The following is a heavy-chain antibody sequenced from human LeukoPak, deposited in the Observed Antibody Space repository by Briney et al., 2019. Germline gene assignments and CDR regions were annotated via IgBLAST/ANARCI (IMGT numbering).Heavy chain of an antibody. V-gene: IGHV1-18*01. D-gene: IGHD3-10*01. J-gene: IGHJ3*02. CDR2: ISAYNGNT. CDR3: ARSHSDFDAFDI. Sequence: ASVKVSCKASGYTFTSYGISWVRQAPGQGLEWMGWISAYNGNTNYAQKFQGRVTMTRDTSISTAYMELSRLRSDDTAVYYCARSHSDFDAFDIWGQGTMVTVSS. CDR1: GYTFTSYG.